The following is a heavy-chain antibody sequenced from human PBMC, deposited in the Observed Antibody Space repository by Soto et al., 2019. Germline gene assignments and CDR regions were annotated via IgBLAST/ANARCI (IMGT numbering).Heavy chain of an antibody. V-gene: IGHV1-18*04. Sequence: ASVKVSCTASGYTFTSYGISWVLQAPGQGLEWMGWISAYNGNTNYAQKLQGRVTMTTDTSTSTAYMELRSLRSDDTAVYYCARDRAIAAAANPDEWGKGTLVTVSS. CDR1: GYTFTSYG. J-gene: IGHJ4*02. D-gene: IGHD6-13*01. CDR2: ISAYNGNT. CDR3: ARDRAIAAAANPDE.